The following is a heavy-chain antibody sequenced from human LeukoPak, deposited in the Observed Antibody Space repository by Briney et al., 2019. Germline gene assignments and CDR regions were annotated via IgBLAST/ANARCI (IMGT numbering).Heavy chain of an antibody. J-gene: IGHJ4*02. CDR3: ARQVAVAAWEY. Sequence: AAESLKISCKGSGYSFISYWIGWVRLMPGIGLEWMGIIYPSDSETRYSPSFQGQVTISADKSTSTAYLQWSSLKASDTAMYYCARQVAVAAWEYWGQGTLVTVSS. D-gene: IGHD6-19*01. CDR1: GYSFISYW. V-gene: IGHV5-51*01. CDR2: IYPSDSET.